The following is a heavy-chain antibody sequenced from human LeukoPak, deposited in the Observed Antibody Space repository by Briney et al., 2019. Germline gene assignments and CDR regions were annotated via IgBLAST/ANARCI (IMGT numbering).Heavy chain of an antibody. D-gene: IGHD3-10*01. CDR1: GGSISSYY. V-gene: IGHV4-59*08. Sequence: SETLSLTCTVSGGSISSYYWSWIRQPPGKGLEWIGYIYYSGSTNYNPSLKSRVTISVDTSKNQFSLKLSSVTAADTAVYYCARHGITMVRGVITNDAFDIWGQGTIVTVSS. CDR3: ARHGITMVRGVITNDAFDI. J-gene: IGHJ3*02. CDR2: IYYSGST.